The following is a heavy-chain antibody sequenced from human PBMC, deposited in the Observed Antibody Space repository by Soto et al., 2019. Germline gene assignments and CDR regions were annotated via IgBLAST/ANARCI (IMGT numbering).Heavy chain of an antibody. D-gene: IGHD6-6*01. CDR1: GFTLSNNY. J-gene: IGHJ4*01. V-gene: IGHV3-53*02. CDR3: ASLAARLVY. CDR2: IDSGGNT. Sequence: EVQLVETGGGLIQPGGSLRLSCAASGFTLSNNYVSWVRQAPGKGLEWVSVIDSGGNTNYADSVKGRFTISRDSSRNTLYLPMSSLRVDDTAVYYCASLAARLVYWGHGTLVTVSS.